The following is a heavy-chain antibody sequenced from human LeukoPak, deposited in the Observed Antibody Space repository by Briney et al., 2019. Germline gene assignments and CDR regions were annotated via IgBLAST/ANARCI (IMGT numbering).Heavy chain of an antibody. Sequence: SQTLSLTCTVSGGSLDLGSYYWTWVRHPPGKGLEWIGHFYSSGNAIARYNPSLESRVTISLDTPKNQFSLKLTSVTAADTAVYYCARDLRYSASYWGQGTLVTVSS. CDR2: FYSSGNA. V-gene: IGHV4-61*09. D-gene: IGHD2-21*01. CDR3: ARDLRYSASY. J-gene: IGHJ4*02. CDR1: GGSLDLGSYY.